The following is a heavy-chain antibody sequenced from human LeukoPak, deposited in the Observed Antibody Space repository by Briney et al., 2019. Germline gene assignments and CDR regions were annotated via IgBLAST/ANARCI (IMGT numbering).Heavy chain of an antibody. J-gene: IGHJ6*03. V-gene: IGHV4-59*01. D-gene: IGHD3-10*01. CDR1: GDSISIYY. Sequence: NPSETLSLTCTVSGDSISIYYWSWIRQPPGKRLEWIGYISDSGSTNYNPSLKSRVTISVDTSKRQFSLKLSSVTAADTAVYYCARYGSGRAYYYYMDVWGKGTTVTVSS. CDR2: ISDSGST. CDR3: ARYGSGRAYYYYMDV.